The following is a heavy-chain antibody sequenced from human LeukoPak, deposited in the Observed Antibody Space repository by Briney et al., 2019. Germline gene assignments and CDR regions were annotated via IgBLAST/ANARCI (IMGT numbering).Heavy chain of an antibody. V-gene: IGHV1-8*01. CDR2: MNPNSGKT. J-gene: IGHJ4*02. CDR3: ARGRLATIGEFWVY. Sequence: GASVKVSCKASGYTFTSYDINWVRQATGQGLEWMGWMNPNSGKTVYAQKFQGRVTMARNTSISTAYMELSSLRSDDTAVYYCARGRLATIGEFWVYWGQGTLVTVSS. D-gene: IGHD5-24*01. CDR1: GYTFTSYD.